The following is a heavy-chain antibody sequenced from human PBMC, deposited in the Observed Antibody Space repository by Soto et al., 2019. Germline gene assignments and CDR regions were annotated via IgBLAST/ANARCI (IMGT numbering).Heavy chain of an antibody. D-gene: IGHD6-6*01. J-gene: IGHJ4*02. CDR3: ARHSLGYIAARYFDY. Sequence: SETLSLTCTVSGGSISSSSYYWGWIRQPPGKGLEWIGSIYYSGSTYYNPSLKSRVTISVDTSKNQFSLKLSSVTAADTAVYYCARHSLGYIAARYFDYWGQGTLVTVSS. CDR2: IYYSGST. V-gene: IGHV4-39*01. CDR1: GGSISSSSYY.